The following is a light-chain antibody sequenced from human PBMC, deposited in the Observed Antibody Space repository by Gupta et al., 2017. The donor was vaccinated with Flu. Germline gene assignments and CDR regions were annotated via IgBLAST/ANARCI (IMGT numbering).Light chain of an antibody. V-gene: IGLV3-21*02. CDR1: NIGSKS. CDR2: DDT. J-gene: IGLJ3*02. Sequence: GQTARITCGGNNIGSKSLHWYQQMPGQAPVLVVSDDTFRPSGIPERFSGSNSGNTATLTISRVEAGDEADYYCQVWDSSSNFWVFGGGTRLTVL. CDR3: QVWDSSSNFWV.